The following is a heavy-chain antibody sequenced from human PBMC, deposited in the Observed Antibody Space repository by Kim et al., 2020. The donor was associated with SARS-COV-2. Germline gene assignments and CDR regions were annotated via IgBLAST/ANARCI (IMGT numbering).Heavy chain of an antibody. J-gene: IGHJ3*01. CDR2: IKQDGNEK. D-gene: IGHD3-22*01. Sequence: GGSLRLSCTASGFALKNYWMTWVRQAPGKGLEWVANIKQDGNEKHYVDSVEGRFTISRDNAKNSLYLQMDSLRAEDTAVYRCARDRDYYDRTASAYYDVFDLWGQGTMVTVSS. CDR1: GFALKNYW. V-gene: IGHV3-7*01. CDR3: ARDRDYYDRTASAYYDVFDL.